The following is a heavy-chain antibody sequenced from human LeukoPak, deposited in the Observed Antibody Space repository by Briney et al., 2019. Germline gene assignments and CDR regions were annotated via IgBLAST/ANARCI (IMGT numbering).Heavy chain of an antibody. V-gene: IGHV4-34*01. Sequence: PSETLSLTCAVYGGSFSGYYWSWIRQPPGKGLEWIGEINHSGSTNYNPSLKSRVTISVDTSKNQFSLKLSSVTAADTAVYYCASLVVHAGMVDTAMTDYWGQGTLVTVSS. J-gene: IGHJ4*02. CDR2: INHSGST. CDR3: ASLVVHAGMVDTAMTDY. D-gene: IGHD5-18*01. CDR1: GGSFSGYY.